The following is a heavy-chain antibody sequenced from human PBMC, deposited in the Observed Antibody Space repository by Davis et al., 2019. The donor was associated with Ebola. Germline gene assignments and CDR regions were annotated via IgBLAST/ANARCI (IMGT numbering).Heavy chain of an antibody. CDR1: GYTLTELS. J-gene: IGHJ4*02. V-gene: IGHV1-24*01. CDR3: ATVGPTVTTRGYYFDY. Sequence: ASVKVSCKVSGYTLTELSMHWVRQAPGKGLEWMGGFDPEDGETIYAQKFQGRVTMTEDTSTDTAYMELSSLRSEDTAVYYCATVGPTVTTRGYYFDYWGQGTLVTVSS. D-gene: IGHD4-17*01. CDR2: FDPEDGET.